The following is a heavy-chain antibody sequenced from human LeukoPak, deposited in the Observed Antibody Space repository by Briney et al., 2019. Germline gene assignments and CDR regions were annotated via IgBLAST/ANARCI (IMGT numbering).Heavy chain of an antibody. CDR1: GGSISSYY. V-gene: IGHV4-59*08. CDR3: ARHGRLGVRRNWFDP. D-gene: IGHD3-10*01. J-gene: IGHJ5*02. Sequence: PSETLSLTCTVSGGSISSYYWSWIRQPPGKGLEWIGYIYYSGSTNYNPSLKSRVTISVDTSKNQFSLKLSSVTAADTAVYYCARHGRLGVRRNWFDPWGQGTLVTVSS. CDR2: IYYSGST.